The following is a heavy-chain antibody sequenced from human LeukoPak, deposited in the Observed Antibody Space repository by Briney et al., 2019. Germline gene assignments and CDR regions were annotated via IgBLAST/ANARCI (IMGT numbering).Heavy chain of an antibody. CDR2: IYYSGST. Sequence: SETLSLTCTVSGGSISSYYWSWIRQPPGKGLEWIGYIYYSGSTNYNPSLKSRVTISVDTSKNQFSLKLSSVTAADTAVYYCARADFRGYSSFGYWGQGTLVTVSS. CDR3: ARADFRGYSSFGY. D-gene: IGHD5-18*01. J-gene: IGHJ4*02. V-gene: IGHV4-59*01. CDR1: GGSISSYY.